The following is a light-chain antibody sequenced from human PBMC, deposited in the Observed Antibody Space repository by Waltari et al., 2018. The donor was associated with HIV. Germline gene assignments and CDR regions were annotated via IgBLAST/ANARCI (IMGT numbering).Light chain of an antibody. CDR3: SSYAGSSMSYA. CDR1: SSDVGAFKY. J-gene: IGLJ1*01. CDR2: DVT. Sequence: QSALTQPPSASGSPGQSVTISCTGASSDVGAFKYVSWYQQHPGKAPKLLIYDVTKRPSGVPDRFSGSKSGNTACLTVSGLQAEDEAHYYCSSYAGSSMSYAFGTGTKVTVL. V-gene: IGLV2-8*01.